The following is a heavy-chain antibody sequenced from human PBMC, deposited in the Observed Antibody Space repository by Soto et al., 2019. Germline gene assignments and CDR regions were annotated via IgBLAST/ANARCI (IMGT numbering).Heavy chain of an antibody. V-gene: IGHV1-69*04. Sequence: GASVKVSCKASGGTFSSYTISWVRQAPGQGLEWMGRIIPILGIANYAQKFQGRVTITADKSTSTAYMELSSLRSEDTAVYYCARDDPIHCSGGSCYSTTSTLGYYYYYYMDVWGKGTTVTVSS. CDR2: IIPILGIA. CDR3: ARDDPIHCSGGSCYSTTSTLGYYYYYYMDV. CDR1: GGTFSSYT. J-gene: IGHJ6*03. D-gene: IGHD2-15*01.